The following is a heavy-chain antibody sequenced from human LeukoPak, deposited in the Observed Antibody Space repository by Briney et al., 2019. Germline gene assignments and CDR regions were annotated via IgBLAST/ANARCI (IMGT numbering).Heavy chain of an antibody. Sequence: GGSLRLSCAASGFTFSSYAMSWVRQAPGKGLEWVSAISGSGGSTYYADSVEGRFTISRDNSKNTLYLQMNSLRAEDTAVYYCARDYGGNSKIDYWGQGTLVTVSS. CDR2: ISGSGGST. CDR3: ARDYGGNSKIDY. CDR1: GFTFSSYA. J-gene: IGHJ4*02. V-gene: IGHV3-23*01. D-gene: IGHD4-23*01.